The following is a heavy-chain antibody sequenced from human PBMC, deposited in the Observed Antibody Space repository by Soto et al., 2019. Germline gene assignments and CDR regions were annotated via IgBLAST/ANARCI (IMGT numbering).Heavy chain of an antibody. D-gene: IGHD6-13*01. CDR2: ISAYNGNT. J-gene: IGHJ5*02. CDR3: ARDPLPYSSSWYYNWFDP. CDR1: GYTFTSYG. V-gene: IGHV1-18*01. Sequence: QVQLVQSGAEVKKPGASVKVSCKASGYTFTSYGISWVRQAPGQGLEWMGWISAYNGNTNYAQKLQGRVTMTTDTATSTAYMELRSLRSDDTAVYYCARDPLPYSSSWYYNWFDPWGQGTLVTVSS.